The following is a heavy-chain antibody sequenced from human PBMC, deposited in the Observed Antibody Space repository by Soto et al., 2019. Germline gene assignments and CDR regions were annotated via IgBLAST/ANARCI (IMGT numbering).Heavy chain of an antibody. CDR1: GFAFSSHT. CDR3: ARSRRLYWWLDTFDI. J-gene: IGHJ3*02. CDR2: TSHDGSNE. Sequence: VQLVESGGGVVQPGKSLRLSCAASGFAFSSHTMHWVRQAPGKGLEWVAVTSHDGSNEYYADSVKGRFIISRDNSKNTVYLQTNSLRDDDTAVYYCARSRRLYWWLDTFDIWGQGTMVTVSS. V-gene: IGHV3-30-3*01. D-gene: IGHD2-8*02.